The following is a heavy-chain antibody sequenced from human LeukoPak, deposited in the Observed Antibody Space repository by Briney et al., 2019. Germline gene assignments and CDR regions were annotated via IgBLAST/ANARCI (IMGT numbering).Heavy chain of an antibody. V-gene: IGHV4-4*07. CDR2: FHPIYR. CDR3: ARGPGLATSEAFDL. CDR1: GDSITSYY. J-gene: IGHJ3*01. Sequence: PSETLSLTCIVSGDSITSYYWSWIRQPAGKGLEWIGRFHPIYRGYSPSLKSGVTMSLDTSKNYFSLRLSSVTAADTAVYYCARGPGLATSEAFDLWGQGTMVTVSS.